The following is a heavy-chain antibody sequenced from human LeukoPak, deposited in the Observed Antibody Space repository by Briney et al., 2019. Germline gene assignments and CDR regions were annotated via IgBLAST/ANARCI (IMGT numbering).Heavy chain of an antibody. CDR2: ISYDGSNK. CDR1: GFTFSSYA. J-gene: IGHJ4*02. Sequence: GGSLRLSCAASGFTFSSYAMHWVRQAPGKGLEWVAVISYDGSNKYYADSVKGRFTISRDNSKNTLYLQMNSLRAEDTAVYYCAKDRTYYDSSGLGNWGQGTLVTVSS. CDR3: AKDRTYYDSSGLGN. D-gene: IGHD3-22*01. V-gene: IGHV3-30*04.